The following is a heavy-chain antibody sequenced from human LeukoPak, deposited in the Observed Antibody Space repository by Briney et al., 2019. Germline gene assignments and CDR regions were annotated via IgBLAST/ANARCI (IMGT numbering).Heavy chain of an antibody. CDR3: ARIYDFWSVYQYYFDY. CDR2: IHTNGNT. CDR1: GGPISNYY. D-gene: IGHD3-3*01. Sequence: SETLSLTCTVSGGPISNYYWSWIRQAAGKGLAWIGRIHTNGNTNYNPSLNSRVNMSVDTSKNQPSLRLSSVTAADTAVYYCARIYDFWSVYQYYFDYWGQGTLVTVSS. V-gene: IGHV4-4*07. J-gene: IGHJ4*02.